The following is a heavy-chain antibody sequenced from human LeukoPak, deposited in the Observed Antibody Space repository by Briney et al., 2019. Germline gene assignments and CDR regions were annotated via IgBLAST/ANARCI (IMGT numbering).Heavy chain of an antibody. Sequence: GASVKVSCKPSGGTFNNNVVAWMRQAPGHGLGWMGRIIFVRDITYYALNFQGRATITADKSTSTVYLDLSSLRSQDTAVYFCATGMRIPGAVSPYQDLYYDSWGQGTLVTVSS. CDR2: IIFVRDIT. CDR3: ATGMRIPGAVSPYQDLYYDS. V-gene: IGHV1-69*04. CDR1: GGTFNNNV. D-gene: IGHD2-15*01. J-gene: IGHJ4*01.